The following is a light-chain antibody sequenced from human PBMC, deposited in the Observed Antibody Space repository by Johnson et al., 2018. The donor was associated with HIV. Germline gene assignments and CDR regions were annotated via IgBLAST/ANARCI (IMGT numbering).Light chain of an antibody. V-gene: IGLV1-51*01. J-gene: IGLJ1*01. CDR3: GTWDSSLSAYV. CDR2: DNN. Sequence: HSVLTQPPSVSAAPGQKVTISCSGSSSNIGNNYVSWYQQLPGTAPKLLIYDNNKRPSGIPDRFSGSKSGPSATLGITGLQTGDEADYYCGTWDSSLSAYVFGTGTKVTAL. CDR1: SSNIGNNY.